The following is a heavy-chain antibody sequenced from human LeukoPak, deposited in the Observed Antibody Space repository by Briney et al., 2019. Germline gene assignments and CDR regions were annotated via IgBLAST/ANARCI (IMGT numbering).Heavy chain of an antibody. D-gene: IGHD2-2*01. CDR2: IESGGKT. CDR1: GFTMSNNY. J-gene: IGHJ5*02. Sequence: GGSLRLSCEVSGFTMSNNYMSWVRQAPGKGLEWVSVIESGGKTSYGDSVKGRFTISRDNSKNTLYLQMNSLVAEDTAVYYCTRDHRAMGRDTKGFDPWGQGTLVTVSS. V-gene: IGHV3-53*01. CDR3: TRDHRAMGRDTKGFDP.